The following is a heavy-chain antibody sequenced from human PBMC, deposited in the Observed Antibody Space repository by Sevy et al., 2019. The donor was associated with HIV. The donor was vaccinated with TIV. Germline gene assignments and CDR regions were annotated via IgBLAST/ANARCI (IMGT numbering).Heavy chain of an antibody. Sequence: SETLSLTCAVYGGSFSGYYWSWIRQPPGKGLEWIGEINHSGSTNYNPSLKSRVTISVDTSKNQFSLKLSSVTAADTAVDYCASTFCSGYFRCCNGFDPWGQGTLVTVSS. CDR2: INHSGST. D-gene: IGHD3-3*01. J-gene: IGHJ5*02. V-gene: IGHV4-34*01. CDR3: ASTFCSGYFRCCNGFDP. CDR1: GGSFSGYY.